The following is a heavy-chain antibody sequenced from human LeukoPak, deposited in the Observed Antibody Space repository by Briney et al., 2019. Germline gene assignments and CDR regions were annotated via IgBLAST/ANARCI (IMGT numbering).Heavy chain of an antibody. CDR1: GFTVSSNY. Sequence: GGSLRLSCAASGFTVSSNYMSWVRQAPGKGLEWVSVIYSGGSTYYADSVQGRFTISRDNSKNTLYLQMNSLRAEDTAVYYCARDASMVRGVWFDYRGQGTLVTVSS. CDR3: ARDASMVRGVWFDY. D-gene: IGHD3-10*01. V-gene: IGHV3-53*01. J-gene: IGHJ4*02. CDR2: IYSGGST.